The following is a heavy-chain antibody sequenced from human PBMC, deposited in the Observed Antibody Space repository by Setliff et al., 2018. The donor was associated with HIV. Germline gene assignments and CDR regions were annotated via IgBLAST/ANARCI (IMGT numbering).Heavy chain of an antibody. Sequence: PGGSLRLSCAASGFTFRSYCMAWVRQAPGKGLEWVSVITGDGSYTYYADSVKGRFTISRDNSKSTLYLQLNSLRAEDTAVYHCARDYLYYNLYNGSPVYGMDVWGQGTTVTVSS. J-gene: IGHJ6*02. D-gene: IGHD3-3*01. CDR1: GFTFRSYC. CDR3: ARDYLYYNLYNGSPVYGMDV. CDR2: ITGDGSYT. V-gene: IGHV3-23*01.